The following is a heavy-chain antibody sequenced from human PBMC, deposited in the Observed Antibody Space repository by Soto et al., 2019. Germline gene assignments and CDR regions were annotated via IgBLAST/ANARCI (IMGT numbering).Heavy chain of an antibody. J-gene: IGHJ6*02. CDR2: IIPIFGTA. CDR3: ASLLGYCSGGSCWYYYYGMDV. CDR1: GGTFSSYA. Sequence: QVQLVQSGAEVKKPGSSVKVSCKASGGTFSSYAISWVRQAPGQGLECMGGIIPIFGTANYAQKFQGRVTITADESTSTAYMELSSLRSEDTAVYYCASLLGYCSGGSCWYYYYGMDVWGQGTTVTVSS. V-gene: IGHV1-69*01. D-gene: IGHD2-15*01.